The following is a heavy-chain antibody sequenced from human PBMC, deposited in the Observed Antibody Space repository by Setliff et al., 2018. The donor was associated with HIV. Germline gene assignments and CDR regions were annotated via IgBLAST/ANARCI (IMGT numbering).Heavy chain of an antibody. CDR3: VRDPPLTPTDADHPFDI. CDR1: GYSISSGYY. J-gene: IGHJ3*02. D-gene: IGHD2-21*02. CDR2: IYHVGTT. Sequence: PSETLSLTCAVSGYSISSGYYWAWIRQPPGKGLEWIGSIYHVGTTYYNPSLKSRSTISEDTSKNQFSLSLSSVTAADTAVYYCVRDPPLTPTDADHPFDIWGQGTMVTVSS. V-gene: IGHV4-38-2*02.